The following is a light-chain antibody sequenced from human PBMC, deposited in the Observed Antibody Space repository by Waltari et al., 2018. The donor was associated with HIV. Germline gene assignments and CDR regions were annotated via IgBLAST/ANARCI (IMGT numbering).Light chain of an antibody. Sequence: QSVLTQPPSVSPAPGQAVTISCSGSRSNIGPSYVSWSQQLPGTAPKLLIYDNNKRPSGIPDRFSGSKSGTSATLDITGLQTGDEADYYCATWDSSLSAGVVFGGGTKLTVL. CDR1: RSNIGPSY. V-gene: IGLV1-51*01. CDR3: ATWDSSLSAGVV. CDR2: DNN. J-gene: IGLJ3*02.